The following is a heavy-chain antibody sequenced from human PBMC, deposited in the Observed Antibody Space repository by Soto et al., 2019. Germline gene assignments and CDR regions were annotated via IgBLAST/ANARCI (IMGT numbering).Heavy chain of an antibody. CDR3: ARDYPQTYGMDV. J-gene: IGHJ6*02. V-gene: IGHV3-33*01. D-gene: IGHD3-16*02. Sequence: QVQLVESGGGVVQPGRSLRLSCAASGFTFSSYGMHWVRQAPGKGLEWVSVIWYDGSNKYYADSVKGRFTISRDNSKNTLYLQMNSLRAEDKAVYYCARDYPQTYGMDVWGQGTTVTVSS. CDR2: IWYDGSNK. CDR1: GFTFSSYG.